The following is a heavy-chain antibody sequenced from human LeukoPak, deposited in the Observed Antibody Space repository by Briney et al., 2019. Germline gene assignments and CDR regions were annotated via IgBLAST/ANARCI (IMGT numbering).Heavy chain of an antibody. Sequence: GGSLRLSCAASGFALSTSGMHWVRQAPAKGLEWVALISHDGRNQSSADSVKGRVTISRDNSKNTLYLQMNSLTVEETAVYYCAKDLGGGSGSYYLDFWGQGTLVTVSS. J-gene: IGHJ4*02. CDR1: GFALSTSG. V-gene: IGHV3-30*18. D-gene: IGHD3-10*01. CDR3: AKDLGGGSGSYYLDF. CDR2: ISHDGRNQ.